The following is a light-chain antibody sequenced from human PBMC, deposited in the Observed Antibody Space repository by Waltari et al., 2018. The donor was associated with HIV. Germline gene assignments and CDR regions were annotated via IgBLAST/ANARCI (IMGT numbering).Light chain of an antibody. V-gene: IGKV4-1*01. Sequence: VLTQSPDSLAVSLGERATINCKSSQSVLYNSDNKNYLAWYQQKPGQPPNLLISWASTRESGVPDRFSGSGSGTDFTLTISSRQAEDVAIYYCQQYHTSWTFGQGTKVEIK. J-gene: IGKJ1*01. CDR2: WAS. CDR3: QQYHTSWT. CDR1: QSVLYNSDNKNY.